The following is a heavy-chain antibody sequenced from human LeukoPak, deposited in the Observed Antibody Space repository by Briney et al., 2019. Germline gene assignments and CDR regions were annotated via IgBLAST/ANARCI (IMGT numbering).Heavy chain of an antibody. V-gene: IGHV3-53*01. CDR3: AKGHWHGSGSYWV. CDR1: GFTVSNKY. D-gene: IGHD3-10*01. J-gene: IGHJ4*02. Sequence: GGSLRLSCAASGFTVSNKYMTWVRQAPGKVLEWVSLIYSDGRTYYADSVKGRCTISRDNSKNTLYLRMNSLRAEDTAVYYCAKGHWHGSGSYWVWGQGTLVTVSS. CDR2: IYSDGRT.